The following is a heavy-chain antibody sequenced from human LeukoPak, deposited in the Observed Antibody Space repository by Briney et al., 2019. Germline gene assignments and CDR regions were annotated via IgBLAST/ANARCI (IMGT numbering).Heavy chain of an antibody. V-gene: IGHV4-34*01. D-gene: IGHD3-10*01. J-gene: IGHJ4*02. CDR3: ARVTLPTYYYGSGSYYNPAFDY. CDR2: INHSGST. CDR1: GGSFSGYY. Sequence: ASETLSLTCAVYGGSFSGYYWSWIRQPTGKGLEWIGEINHSGSTNYNPSLKSRVTISVDTSKNQISLKLSSVTAADTAVYYCARVTLPTYYYGSGSYYNPAFDYWGQGTLVTVSS.